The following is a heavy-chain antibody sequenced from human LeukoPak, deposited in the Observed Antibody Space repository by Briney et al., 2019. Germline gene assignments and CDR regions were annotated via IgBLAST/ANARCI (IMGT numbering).Heavy chain of an antibody. CDR1: GFTFSSYA. CDR2: ISYDGSNT. D-gene: IGHD1-26*01. J-gene: IGHJ4*02. CDR3: AKDRSGGYSGLFDY. V-gene: IGHV3-30*18. Sequence: GGSLRLSCAASGFTFSSYAIHWVRQAPGKGLEWVAVISYDGSNTYYADSVKGRFTISRDNSKNTLYLQMNSLRAEDTAVYYCAKDRSGGYSGLFDYWGQGTLVTVSS.